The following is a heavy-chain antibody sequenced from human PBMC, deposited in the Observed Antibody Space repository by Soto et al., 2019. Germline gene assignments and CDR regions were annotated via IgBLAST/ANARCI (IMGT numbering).Heavy chain of an antibody. D-gene: IGHD3-10*01. V-gene: IGHV4-39*01. Sequence: SETLSLTCTVSGGSISSSSYYWGWIRQPPGKGLEWIGSIYYSGSTYYNPSLKSRVTISVDTSKNQFSLKLSSVTAADTAVYYCARQQDYYGSGSYYNSNWFDPWGQGTLVTVSS. CDR3: ARQQDYYGSGSYYNSNWFDP. CDR2: IYYSGST. J-gene: IGHJ5*02. CDR1: GGSISSSSYY.